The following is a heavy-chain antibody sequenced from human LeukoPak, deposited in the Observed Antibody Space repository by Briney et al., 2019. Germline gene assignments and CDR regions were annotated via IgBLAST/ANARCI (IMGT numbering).Heavy chain of an antibody. D-gene: IGHD2-2*01. V-gene: IGHV1-46*01. J-gene: IGHJ4*02. CDR1: EYTFTSYY. Sequence: ASVKVSCKASEYTFTSYYMHWVRQAPGQGLEWMGIINPSGGSTSYAQKFQGRVTMTRDTSTSTVYMELSSLRSEDTAVYYCARAGESRDIVVVPAAPFDYWGQGTLVTVSS. CDR3: ARAGESRDIVVVPAAPFDY. CDR2: INPSGGST.